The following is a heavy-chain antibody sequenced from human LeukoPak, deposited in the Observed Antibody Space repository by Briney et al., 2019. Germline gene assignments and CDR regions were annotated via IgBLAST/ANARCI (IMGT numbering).Heavy chain of an antibody. CDR1: GGSISSYY. CDR2: IYYSGST. V-gene: IGHV4-39*01. Sequence: PSETLSLTCTVSGGSISSYYWGWIRQPPGKGLEWIGSIYYSGSTYYNPSLKSRVTISGDTSKNQFSLKLSSVTAADTAVYYCARRAPTMIDYWGQGTLVTVSS. D-gene: IGHD5-12*01. J-gene: IGHJ4*02. CDR3: ARRAPTMIDY.